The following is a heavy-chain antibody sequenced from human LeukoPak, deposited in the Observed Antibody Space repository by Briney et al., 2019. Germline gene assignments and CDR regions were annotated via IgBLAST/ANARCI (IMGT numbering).Heavy chain of an antibody. V-gene: IGHV4-39*01. CDR3: ARHPSGGVVVPAAMYVDY. Sequence: SETLSLTCTVSGGSISSSSYYWGWIRQPPGKGLEWIGSIYYSGSTYYNPSLKSRVTISVDTSKNQFSLKLSSVTAADTAVYYCARHPSGGVVVPAAMYVDYWGQGTLVTVSS. J-gene: IGHJ4*02. D-gene: IGHD2-2*01. CDR2: IYYSGST. CDR1: GGSISSSSYY.